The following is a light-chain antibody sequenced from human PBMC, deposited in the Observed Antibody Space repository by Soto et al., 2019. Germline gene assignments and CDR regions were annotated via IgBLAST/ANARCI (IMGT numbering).Light chain of an antibody. J-gene: IGKJ1*01. CDR1: QSVLYSSNNKNY. Sequence: DIVMTQSPDSLAVSLGERATINCKSSQSVLYSSNNKNYLAWYQQKPGQPPKLLIYWASTRESGVPDRFSGSGSGTDFTLTISSLQAEDVAVYYCQQYHSTPRWTFGQGTKVDIK. CDR3: QQYHSTPRWT. CDR2: WAS. V-gene: IGKV4-1*01.